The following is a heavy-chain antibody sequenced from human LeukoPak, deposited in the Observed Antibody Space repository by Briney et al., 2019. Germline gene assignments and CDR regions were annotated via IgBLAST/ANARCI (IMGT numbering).Heavy chain of an antibody. CDR1: GFTFSSYS. CDR3: AKWGTKDSYGLDY. CDR2: ISSSSSYI. D-gene: IGHD5-18*01. J-gene: IGHJ4*02. Sequence: GGSLRLSCAASGFTFSSYSMNWVRQAPGKGLEWVSSISSSSSYIYYADSVKGRFTISRDNSKNTLYLQMNSLRAEDTAVYYWAKWGTKDSYGLDYWGQGTLVTVSS. V-gene: IGHV3-21*04.